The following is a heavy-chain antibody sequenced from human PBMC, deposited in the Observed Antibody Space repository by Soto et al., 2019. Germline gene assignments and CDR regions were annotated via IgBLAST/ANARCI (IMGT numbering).Heavy chain of an antibody. V-gene: IGHV3-9*01. D-gene: IGHD6-19*01. CDR1: GFTFDDYA. Sequence: EVQLVESGGGLVQPGRSLRLSCAASGFTFDDYAMHWVRQAPGKGLEWVSGISWNSGSIGYADSLKGRFTISRDNAKKSLYLQMNSRRAEDTALYYCAKVGYSSGWPTYYLDYWGQGTLVTVSS. J-gene: IGHJ4*02. CDR3: AKVGYSSGWPTYYLDY. CDR2: ISWNSGSI.